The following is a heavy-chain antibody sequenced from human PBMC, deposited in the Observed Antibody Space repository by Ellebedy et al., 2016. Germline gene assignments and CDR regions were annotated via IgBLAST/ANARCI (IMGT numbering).Heavy chain of an antibody. Sequence: SQTLSLTCAVYGGSFSGYYWSWIRQPPGKGLEWIGEINHSGSTNYNPSLKSRVTISVDTSKNQFSLKLSSVTAADTAVYYCARYVGYGDYYFDYWGQGTLVTVSS. V-gene: IGHV4-34*01. CDR1: GGSFSGYY. CDR3: ARYVGYGDYYFDY. CDR2: INHSGST. D-gene: IGHD4-17*01. J-gene: IGHJ4*02.